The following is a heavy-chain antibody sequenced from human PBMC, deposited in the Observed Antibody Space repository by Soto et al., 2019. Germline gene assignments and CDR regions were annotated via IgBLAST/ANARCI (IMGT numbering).Heavy chain of an antibody. Sequence: GGSLRLSCAASGFTFSSYGMHWVRQAPGKGLEWVAVIWYDGSNKYYADSVKGRFTISRDNSKNTLYLQMNSLRAEDTAVYYCARDSPLENDEIEYYFDYWGQGTLVTVSS. CDR3: ARDSPLENDEIEYYFDY. CDR2: IWYDGSNK. V-gene: IGHV3-33*01. J-gene: IGHJ4*02. D-gene: IGHD1-1*01. CDR1: GFTFSSYG.